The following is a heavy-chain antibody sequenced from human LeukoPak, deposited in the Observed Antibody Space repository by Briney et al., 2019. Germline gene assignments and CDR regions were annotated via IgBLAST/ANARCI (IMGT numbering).Heavy chain of an antibody. CDR1: GYTFTGYY. V-gene: IGHV1-2*02. D-gene: IGHD1-14*01. Sequence: ASVKVSCKASGYTFTGYYMHWARQAPGQGLEWMGWIDPNSGGTNYAQKFQGRVTMTRDTSINTAYMELSRLRSDDTAVYYCARGLSITGTTYGDAFDIWGQGTMVTVSS. CDR2: IDPNSGGT. CDR3: ARGLSITGTTYGDAFDI. J-gene: IGHJ3*02.